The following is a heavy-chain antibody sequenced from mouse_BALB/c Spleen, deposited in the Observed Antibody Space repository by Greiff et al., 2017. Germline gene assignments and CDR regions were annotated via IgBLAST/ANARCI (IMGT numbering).Heavy chain of an antibody. CDR1: GFSLTSYG. J-gene: IGHJ3*01. D-gene: IGHD2-1*01. CDR2: IWRGGST. Sequence: VQLQQSGPSLVQPSQSLSITCTVSGFSLTSYGVHWVRQSPGKGLEWLGVIWRGGSTDYNAAFVSRLSITKDNSKSQVFFKMNSLQADDTAIYYCAKERGNYAWFAYWGQGTLVTVSA. CDR3: AKERGNYAWFAY. V-gene: IGHV2-5-1*01.